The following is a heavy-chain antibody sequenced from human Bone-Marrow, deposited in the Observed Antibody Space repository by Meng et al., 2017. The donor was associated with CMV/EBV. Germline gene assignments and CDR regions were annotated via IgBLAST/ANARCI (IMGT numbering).Heavy chain of an antibody. CDR3: ARHHLTAAFGY. V-gene: IGHV3-7*01. D-gene: IGHD2-2*01. J-gene: IGHJ4*02. CDR1: GFTFSSYW. CDR2: IKQDGSEK. Sequence: GESLKISCAASGFTFSSYWMSWVRQAPGKGLEWVANIKQDGSEKYYVDSVKGRFTISRDNAKNSLYLQMNSLRAEDTAVYYCARHHLTAAFGYWGQGTLVTVSS.